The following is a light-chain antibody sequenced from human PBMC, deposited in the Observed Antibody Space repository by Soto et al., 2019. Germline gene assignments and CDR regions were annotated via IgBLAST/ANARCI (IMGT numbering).Light chain of an antibody. Sequence: DIQMTQSPSTLSASVGDRVTITFRASQSFSTWLAWYQQKPGKAPKLLIYDASSLESGVPSRFSASGSGTEFTLTITSLQPDDFATYYCQQYDSSWTFGQGTKVDIK. CDR3: QQYDSSWT. CDR2: DAS. J-gene: IGKJ1*01. CDR1: QSFSTW. V-gene: IGKV1-5*01.